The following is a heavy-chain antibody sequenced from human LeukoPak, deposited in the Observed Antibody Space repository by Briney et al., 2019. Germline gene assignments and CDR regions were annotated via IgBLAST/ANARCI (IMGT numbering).Heavy chain of an antibody. V-gene: IGHV1-24*01. D-gene: IGHD6-13*01. CDR3: ARLAAAGNAVDY. CDR2: FDPEDGET. CDR1: GYTLTELS. J-gene: IGHJ4*02. Sequence: ASVKVSCKVSGYTLTELSMHWVRQAPGKGLEWMGGFDPEDGETIYAQKFQGRVTMTEDTSTDTAYMELSSLRSEDTAVYYCARLAAAGNAVDYWGQGTLVTVSS.